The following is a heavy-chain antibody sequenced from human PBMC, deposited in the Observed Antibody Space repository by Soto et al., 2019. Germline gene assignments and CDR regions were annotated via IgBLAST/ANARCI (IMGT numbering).Heavy chain of an antibody. Sequence: QVQLQESGPGLVKPSQTLSLTCTVSGGSISSGGYYWSWIRQHPGKGLEWIGYIYYSGSTYYNRSLRRRLTIAVDTSKRQFSLKLSSVTAADTAAYYRASALVYSSSSGFDYWGQGTLVTVSS. J-gene: IGHJ4*02. CDR3: ASALVYSSSSGFDY. D-gene: IGHD6-6*01. CDR1: GGSISSGGYY. V-gene: IGHV4-31*03. CDR2: IYYSGST.